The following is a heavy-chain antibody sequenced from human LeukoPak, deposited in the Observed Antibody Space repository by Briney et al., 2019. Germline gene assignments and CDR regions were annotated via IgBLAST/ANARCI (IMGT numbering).Heavy chain of an antibody. Sequence: GGSLRLSCAASGFTFSGFSMDWVRQTPGRGLEWLSYISSTSSTMLYADSVKGRFTISRDNAKNSLYLQMHSLRAEDTAVYYCARSRSGYQFDYWGQGTLVTVSS. CDR3: ARSRSGYQFDY. CDR1: GFTFSGFS. CDR2: ISSTSSTM. D-gene: IGHD2-2*01. V-gene: IGHV3-48*01. J-gene: IGHJ4*02.